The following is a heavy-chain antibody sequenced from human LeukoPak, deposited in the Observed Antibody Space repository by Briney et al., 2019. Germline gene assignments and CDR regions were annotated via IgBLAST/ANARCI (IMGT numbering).Heavy chain of an antibody. V-gene: IGHV1-18*01. CDR2: ISAYNGNT. D-gene: IGHD2-21*02. CDR1: GYAFTSYG. CDR3: ARDGLAYCGGDCYSDY. J-gene: IGHJ4*02. Sequence: GASVKVSCKASGYAFTSYGISWVRKAPGQGLEWMAWISAYNGNTNYAQKLQGRVTMTTDTSTSTAYMELRSLRSDDTAVYYCARDGLAYCGGDCYSDYWGQGTLVTVSS.